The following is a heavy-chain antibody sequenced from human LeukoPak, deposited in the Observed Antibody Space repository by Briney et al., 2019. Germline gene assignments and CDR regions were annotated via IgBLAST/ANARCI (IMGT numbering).Heavy chain of an antibody. CDR2: IYASGST. J-gene: IGHJ4*02. D-gene: IGHD2-2*01. Sequence: SETLSLTCTVSGGSISSYYWSWIRHPAGKGLEWIGRIYASGSTNYNPSLKSRVTMSVDTSKNQFSLKLSSVTAADTAVYYCATTNCSSTNCWDYWGQGTLVTVSS. CDR3: ATTNCSSTNCWDY. CDR1: GGSISSYY. V-gene: IGHV4-4*07.